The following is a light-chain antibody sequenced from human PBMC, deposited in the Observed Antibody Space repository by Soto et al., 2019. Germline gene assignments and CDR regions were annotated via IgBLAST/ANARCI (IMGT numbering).Light chain of an antibody. V-gene: IGKV1-39*01. CDR1: QSISSY. Sequence: DIQVAPSPSSLSASVGDRVTIPCRASQSISSYLNWYQQKPGKAPKLLIYAASSLQSGVPSRFSGSGSGTDFTLTISSLQPEDFATYYCQQSYSKTFGQGTKV. CDR2: AAS. J-gene: IGKJ1*01. CDR3: QQSYSKT.